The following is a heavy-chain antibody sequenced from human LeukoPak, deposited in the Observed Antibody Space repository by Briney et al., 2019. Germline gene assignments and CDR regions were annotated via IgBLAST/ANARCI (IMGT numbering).Heavy chain of an antibody. CDR2: IYHSGST. Sequence: SETLPLTCTVSGGSISSGGYYWSWIRQPPGKGLEWIGYIYHSGSTYYNPSLKSRVTISVDRSKNQFSLKLSSVTAADTAVYYCARAPYSSSWPFDYWGQGTLVTVSS. CDR1: GGSISSGGYY. V-gene: IGHV4-30-2*01. J-gene: IGHJ4*02. D-gene: IGHD6-13*01. CDR3: ARAPYSSSWPFDY.